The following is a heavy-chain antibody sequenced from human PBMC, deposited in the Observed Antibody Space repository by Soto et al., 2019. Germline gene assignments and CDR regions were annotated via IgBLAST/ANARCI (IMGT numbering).Heavy chain of an antibody. J-gene: IGHJ4*02. CDR3: ARDAELATIPLDF. CDR2: IIPIFGTA. Sequence: ASVKVSCKASGGTFSSYAISWVRQAPGQGLEWMGGIIPIFGTANYAQKFQGRVTITADKSTSTAYMELSSLRSEDTAVYYCARDAELATIPLDFWGQGTLVTVSS. D-gene: IGHD5-12*01. CDR1: GGTFSSYA. V-gene: IGHV1-69*06.